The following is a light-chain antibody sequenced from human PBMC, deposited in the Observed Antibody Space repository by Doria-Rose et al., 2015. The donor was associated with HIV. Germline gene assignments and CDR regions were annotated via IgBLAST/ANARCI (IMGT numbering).Light chain of an antibody. Sequence: DIRMTQSPDSLAVSLGERATINCKSSQSVLYSSKNKNYLAWYQQKPGQPPKLLIYWASTRESGVPDRFSGSGSGTDFTLTISSPQAEDVAVYYCQQYYSTPLTFGGGTKVEIK. V-gene: IGKV4-1*01. J-gene: IGKJ4*01. CDR2: WAS. CDR3: QQYYSTPLT. CDR1: QSVLYSSKNKNY.